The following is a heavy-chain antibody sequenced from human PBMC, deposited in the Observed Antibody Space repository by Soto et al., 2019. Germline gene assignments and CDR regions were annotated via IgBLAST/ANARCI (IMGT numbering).Heavy chain of an antibody. V-gene: IGHV3-49*04. CDR2: IRSEANGGTT. CDR1: GFTFGSYA. CDR3: TRYYYESSGYYVY. J-gene: IGHJ4*02. Sequence: GGSLRLSCAGSGFTFGSYALSWVRQAPGKGLEWVGVIRSEANGGTTDYAASVKGRITISRDDSKSIAYMEINSLQTEDTAVYYCTRYYYESSGYYVYWGQGALVTVSS. D-gene: IGHD3-22*01.